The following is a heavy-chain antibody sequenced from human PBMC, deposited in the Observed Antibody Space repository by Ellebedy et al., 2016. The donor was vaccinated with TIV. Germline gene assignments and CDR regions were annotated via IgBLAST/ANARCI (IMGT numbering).Heavy chain of an antibody. D-gene: IGHD2-2*02. CDR3: ARYCTTTSCYSRHGGGHDY. CDR2: IYTSGYT. V-gene: IGHV3-53*01. Sequence: GESLKISXAASGFTFSNNYMSWVRQAPGKGLEWVSVIYTSGYTYYADSVKGRFTISRDNSKNTLYFEMNSLRAEDTAVYYCARYCTTTSCYSRHGGGHDYWGQGTPVTVSS. CDR1: GFTFSNNY. J-gene: IGHJ4*02.